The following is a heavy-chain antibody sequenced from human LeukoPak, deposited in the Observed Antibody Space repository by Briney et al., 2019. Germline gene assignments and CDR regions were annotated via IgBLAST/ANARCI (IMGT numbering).Heavy chain of an antibody. D-gene: IGHD2-2*01. CDR1: GYTLTELS. CDR2: FDPEDGET. CDR3: ATSPGTSLLLGY. Sequence: GASVKVSCKVSGYTLTELSMHWVRQAPGKGLEWMGGFDPEDGETIYAQKFQGRVTMTEGTSTDTAYMELSSLRSEDTAVYYCATSPGTSLLLGYWGQGTLVTVSS. V-gene: IGHV1-24*01. J-gene: IGHJ4*02.